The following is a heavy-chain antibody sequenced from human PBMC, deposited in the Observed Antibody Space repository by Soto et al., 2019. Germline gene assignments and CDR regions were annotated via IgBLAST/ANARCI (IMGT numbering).Heavy chain of an antibody. CDR2: IYYSRNT. V-gene: IGHV4-30-4*01. CDR3: SRGANNDSSSDSDY. Sequence: QVQLQESGPGLVKPSQTLSLTCTVSGGSISSGDHYWSWMRQAPGKGLEWNGYIYYSRNTYPRPSLLSRVTISVDTTKNQVSLQLHSVTTAETAAYYCSRGANNDSSSDSDYWCQGAL. D-gene: IGHD1-1*01. CDR1: GGSISSGDHY. J-gene: IGHJ4*02.